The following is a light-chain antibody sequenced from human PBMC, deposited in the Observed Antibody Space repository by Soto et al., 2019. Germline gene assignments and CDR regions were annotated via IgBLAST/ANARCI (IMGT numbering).Light chain of an antibody. CDR1: QTVRNNY. J-gene: IGKJ4*01. Sequence: EIVLTQSPATLSLSTGERATLPCRFSQTVRNNYLAWYQQKPGQAPRLLIYDASSRATGIPDRFSGGGSGADFTLTICRLEPEDFAVYYCQQFSSYPLTFGGGTKVDI. CDR3: QQFSSYPLT. V-gene: IGKV3-20*01. CDR2: DAS.